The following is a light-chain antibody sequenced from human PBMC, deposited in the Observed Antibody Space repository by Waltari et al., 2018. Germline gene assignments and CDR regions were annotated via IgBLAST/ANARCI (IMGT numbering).Light chain of an antibody. Sequence: IVLTQSPGTLSVSPGEGATLSCSVSQRVARGSLAWYQHKPGQAPRLLIYGAYYRATGIPDRFSGSGAVTDFTLTISRLEPEDFAVYYCQQCETSPFTFGQGTRLYI. CDR1: QRVARGS. CDR3: QQCETSPFT. CDR2: GAY. V-gene: IGKV3-20*01. J-gene: IGKJ2*01.